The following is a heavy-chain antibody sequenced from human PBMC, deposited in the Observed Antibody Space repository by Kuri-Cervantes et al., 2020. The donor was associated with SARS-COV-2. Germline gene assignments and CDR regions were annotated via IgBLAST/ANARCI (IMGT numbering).Heavy chain of an antibody. CDR2: INTNTGNP. Sequence: VSVKVSCKASGYTFTSYAMNWVRQAPGQGLEWMGWINTNTGNPTYAQGFTGRFVFSLDTSVSTAYLQISSLKAEDTAVYYCARDLVVVAATPDYYYYGMDVWGQGTTVTGSS. CDR3: ARDLVVVAATPDYYYYGMDV. V-gene: IGHV7-4-1*02. CDR1: GYTFTSYA. D-gene: IGHD2-15*01. J-gene: IGHJ6*02.